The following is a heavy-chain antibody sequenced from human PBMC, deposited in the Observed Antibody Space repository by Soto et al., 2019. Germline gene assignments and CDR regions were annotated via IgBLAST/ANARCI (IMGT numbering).Heavy chain of an antibody. Sequence: EVQLVESGGGLVQPGRSLRLSCAASGFTFDDYGMHWVRQVPGKGLEWVSGISWNSGSIGYVDFVKGRFTISRDNAKNSLDLQMNSLRAEDTALYYCAKDKALRYFDWLSAFDIWGQGTMVAVSS. CDR1: GFTFDDYG. D-gene: IGHD3-9*01. CDR2: ISWNSGSI. V-gene: IGHV3-9*01. CDR3: AKDKALRYFDWLSAFDI. J-gene: IGHJ3*02.